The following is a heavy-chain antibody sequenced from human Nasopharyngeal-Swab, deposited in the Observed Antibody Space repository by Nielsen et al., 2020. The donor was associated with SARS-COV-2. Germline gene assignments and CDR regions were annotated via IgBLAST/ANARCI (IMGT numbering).Heavy chain of an antibody. CDR3: ARERTRRAEFDF. CDR2: INSNSRDI. CDR1: GFDFRSHS. J-gene: IGHJ4*02. V-gene: IGHV3-21*06. D-gene: IGHD1-14*01. Sequence: GGSLRLSCTASGFDFRSHSMNWISQAPGKGLEGVSSINSNSRDIYYLESVKGRFTISRDNAKSSVSLVMNGLRAEDTAVYYCARERTRRAEFDFWGQGTWVTVSS.